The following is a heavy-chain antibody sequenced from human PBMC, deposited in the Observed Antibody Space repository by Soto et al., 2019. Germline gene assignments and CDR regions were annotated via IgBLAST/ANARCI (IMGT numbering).Heavy chain of an antibody. CDR3: ARASEVVAPTAVKSYCYYGVEV. D-gene: IGHD2-15*01. Sequence: SETLSLTCAVSGDSVSSSDFYWTWIRQPPGKPLEWIGYVYSTGTTNYSPSLKSRVDMSVDTSENQFSLKVRSVTAADAAVYFYARASEVVAPTAVKSYCYYGVEVWGPG. J-gene: IGHJ6*02. CDR2: VYSTGTT. V-gene: IGHV4-61*08. CDR1: GDSVSSSDFY.